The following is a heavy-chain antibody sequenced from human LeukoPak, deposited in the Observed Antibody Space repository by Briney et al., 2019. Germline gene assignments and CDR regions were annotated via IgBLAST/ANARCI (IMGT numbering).Heavy chain of an antibody. D-gene: IGHD2-2*01. CDR3: ARVCSTTTCYPANDY. V-gene: IGHV3-64*02. Sequence: GGSLRLSCAASGFAFSNYAMHWVRQAPGKGLEYVSAITSNGGSTYYADSVKGRFTIFRDNSKSTLYLHMGSLRAEDMAVYYCARVCSTTTCYPANDYWGQGTLVTVSS. J-gene: IGHJ4*02. CDR2: ITSNGGST. CDR1: GFAFSNYA.